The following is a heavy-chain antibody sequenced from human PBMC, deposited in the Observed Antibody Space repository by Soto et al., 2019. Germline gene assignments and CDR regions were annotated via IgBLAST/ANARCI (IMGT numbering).Heavy chain of an antibody. CDR3: ARSPLWFGKTHYGMDV. J-gene: IGHJ6*02. D-gene: IGHD3-10*01. Sequence: GASVKVSCKASGYAFSSYGISWVRQAPGQGLEWMGWISAYNGNSNYAQKFQGRVTMTTDTSTNTAYMELRSLRSDDTAVYYCARSPLWFGKTHYGMDVWGQGTTVTV. CDR1: GYAFSSYG. CDR2: ISAYNGNS. V-gene: IGHV1-18*04.